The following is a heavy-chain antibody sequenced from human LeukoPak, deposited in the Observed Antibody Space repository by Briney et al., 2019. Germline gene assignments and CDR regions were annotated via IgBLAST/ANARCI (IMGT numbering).Heavy chain of an antibody. Sequence: GGSLRLSCAASGFTFSSYAMSWVRQAPGKGLEWVSAISGSGGSTYYADSVKGRFTISRDNSKNTLYLQMNSLRAEDTAVYYCAKVGVEVAGSYYKGGPFDYWGQETLVTVSS. V-gene: IGHV3-23*01. CDR2: ISGSGGST. D-gene: IGHD3-10*01. J-gene: IGHJ4*02. CDR1: GFTFSSYA. CDR3: AKVGVEVAGSYYKGGPFDY.